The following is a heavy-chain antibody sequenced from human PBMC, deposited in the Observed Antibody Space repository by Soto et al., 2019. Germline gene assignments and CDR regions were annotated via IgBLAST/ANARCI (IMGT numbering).Heavy chain of an antibody. CDR3: ARGGSGGAPRDFSYYFDY. J-gene: IGHJ4*02. V-gene: IGHV4-34*01. Sequence: SSETLSLTCAVYGGSFSGYYWSWVRQPPGKGLEWIGEINYSGSTNYNPSLKSRVTISVDTSRNQFSLKLSSVTAADTAVYYCARGGSGGAPRDFSYYFDYWGQGTLVTVSS. D-gene: IGHD3-3*01. CDR1: GGSFSGYY. CDR2: INYSGST.